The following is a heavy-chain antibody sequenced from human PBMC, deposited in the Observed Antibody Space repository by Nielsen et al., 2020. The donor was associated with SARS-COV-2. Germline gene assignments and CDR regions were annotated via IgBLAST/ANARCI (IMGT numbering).Heavy chain of an antibody. V-gene: IGHV1-2*06. CDR1: GYTFTGHS. J-gene: IGHJ5*02. CDR3: ARVRSSSGIWFDP. CDR2: VNPNSGAT. Sequence: ASVQVSCQASGYTFTGHSMHWMRQAPGQGPEWMGRVNPNSGATNYAQKFQGRVTLTRDTSINTTYMELNRLTSDDTAVYYCARVRSSSGIWFDPWGQGTLVVVSS. D-gene: IGHD3-10*01.